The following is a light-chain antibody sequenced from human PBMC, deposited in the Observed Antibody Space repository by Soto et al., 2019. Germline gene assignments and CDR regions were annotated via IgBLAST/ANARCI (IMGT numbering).Light chain of an antibody. V-gene: IGLV4-69*01. Sequence: QSVLTQSPSASASLGASVKLTCTLSSGHSSYDIAWHQQQPDKGPRFLMTVNSGGSHNKGDGIPDRFSGSSSGAERYLTISRLQSEDEADSYCQTWGTGYVVFGGGTKLTVL. J-gene: IGLJ2*01. CDR1: SGHSSYD. CDR3: QTWGTGYVV. CDR2: VNSGGSH.